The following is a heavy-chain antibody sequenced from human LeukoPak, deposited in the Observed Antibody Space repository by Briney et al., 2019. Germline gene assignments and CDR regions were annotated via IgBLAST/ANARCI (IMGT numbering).Heavy chain of an antibody. J-gene: IGHJ4*02. D-gene: IGHD1-26*01. CDR1: GFSLSNYA. V-gene: IGHV3-23*01. CDR2: ISGSG. CDR3: ARFYANEWELPH. Sequence: GGSLRLSCAASGFSLSNYAMSWVRQAPGKRLEWVSGISGSGYNADSVKGRFIISRDNSKNTLYLQMNSLRAEDTAVYYCARFYANEWELPHWGQGTLVTVSS.